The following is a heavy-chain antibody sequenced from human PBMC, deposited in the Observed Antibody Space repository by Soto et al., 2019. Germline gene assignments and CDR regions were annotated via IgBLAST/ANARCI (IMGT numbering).Heavy chain of an antibody. J-gene: IGHJ6*02. Sequence: QVQLQESGPGLVKPSQTLSLTCSVSGGSFSSDSFIWSWVRQFPGKGLEWIGYINYSGTTYYNPSLRSRITMSADTSKNQFSLNLSSVTAADTAVYYCARDHKWDGMDVWGQGTTVTVSS. CDR3: ARDHKWDGMDV. CDR2: INYSGTT. V-gene: IGHV4-31*03. D-gene: IGHD1-26*01. CDR1: GGSFSSDSFI.